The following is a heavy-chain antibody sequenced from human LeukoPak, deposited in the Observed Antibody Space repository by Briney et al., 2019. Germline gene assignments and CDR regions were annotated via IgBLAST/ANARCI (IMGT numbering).Heavy chain of an antibody. Sequence: GGSLRLSRAASGFTFSSYAMHWVRQVPGKGLEWVAVISYDGSNKYHADSVKGRFTISRDNSKNTLYLQMNSLRSEDTAVYYCARDTSSGWPYYFDYWGQGTLVTVSS. D-gene: IGHD6-19*01. CDR1: GFTFSSYA. J-gene: IGHJ4*02. CDR3: ARDTSSGWPYYFDY. CDR2: ISYDGSNK. V-gene: IGHV3-30-3*01.